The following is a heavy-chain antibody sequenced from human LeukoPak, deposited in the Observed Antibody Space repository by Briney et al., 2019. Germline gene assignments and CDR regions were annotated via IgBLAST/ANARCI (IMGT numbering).Heavy chain of an antibody. CDR1: GFTFSSYS. J-gene: IGHJ6*02. D-gene: IGHD2-15*01. CDR3: AGVVAATSDLDYYGLDV. Sequence: GGSLRLSCAASGFTFSSYSMNWVRQAPGKGLEWVSSISSSSDYIYYADSVEGRFTISRDNAKNSLYLQMNSLRAEDTAVYYCAGVVAATSDLDYYGLDVWGQGTTVTVSS. V-gene: IGHV3-21*01. CDR2: ISSSSDYI.